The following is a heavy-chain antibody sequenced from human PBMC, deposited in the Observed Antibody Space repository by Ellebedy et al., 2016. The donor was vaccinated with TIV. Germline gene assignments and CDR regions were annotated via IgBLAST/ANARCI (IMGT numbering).Heavy chain of an antibody. Sequence: PGGSLRLSCAVSGFTFGKSWMSWVRLAPLKGLEWVANINTYGRRDYYPGSVKGRFIIPRDNTKNSVYLQMNSLRADDAAVYHGVKWIDSWGQGTLVTVSS. V-gene: IGHV3-7*03. CDR2: INTYGRRD. CDR3: VKWIDS. CDR1: GFTFGKSW. J-gene: IGHJ4*02. D-gene: IGHD2-8*01.